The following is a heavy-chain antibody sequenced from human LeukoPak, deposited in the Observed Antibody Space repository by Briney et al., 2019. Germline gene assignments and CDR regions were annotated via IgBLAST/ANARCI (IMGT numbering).Heavy chain of an antibody. Sequence: GGSLRLSCAASGFTFSSYAMSWVRRAPGKGLEWVSAISGSGGSTYYADSVKGRFTISRDNSKNTLYLQMNSLRAEDTAVYYCAKDPYDSRPLYYFDYWGQGTLVTVSS. CDR3: AKDPYDSRPLYYFDY. CDR2: ISGSGGST. V-gene: IGHV3-23*01. D-gene: IGHD3-22*01. J-gene: IGHJ4*02. CDR1: GFTFSSYA.